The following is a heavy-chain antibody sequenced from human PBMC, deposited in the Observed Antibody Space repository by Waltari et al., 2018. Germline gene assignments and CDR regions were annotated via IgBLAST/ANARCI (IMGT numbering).Heavy chain of an antibody. V-gene: IGHV1-46*01. CDR1: GYRLTSHY. J-gene: IGHJ4*02. D-gene: IGHD5-12*01. CDR2: INPTGGST. Sequence: QVQLVQSGAEMKKPGASVKVSCRASGYRLTSHYMHWVRLAPGQGLQWMGIINPTGGSTSYAETFQGRVTVTSDTSTSTVYMELSSLNIDDTAVYYCARGNLRAGYDPYFDYWGQGTQVTVSS. CDR3: ARGNLRAGYDPYFDY.